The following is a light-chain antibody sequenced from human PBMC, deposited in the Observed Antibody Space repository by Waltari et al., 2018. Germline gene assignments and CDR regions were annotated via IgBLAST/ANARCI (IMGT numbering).Light chain of an antibody. CDR3: QQYGSSVMYT. CDR2: AAS. J-gene: IGKJ2*01. Sequence: EIVLTQYPGTLSLSPGERATLSCRASQSLSRSRLAWYQQKPGQAPRLLIYAASSRATGIPDRFSGSGSGTDFSLTISRVEPEDFAVYYCQQYGSSVMYTFGQGTKLEIQ. V-gene: IGKV3-20*01. CDR1: QSLSRSR.